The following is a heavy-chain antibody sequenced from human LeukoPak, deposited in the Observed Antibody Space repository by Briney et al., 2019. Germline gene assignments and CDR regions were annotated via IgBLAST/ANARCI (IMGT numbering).Heavy chain of an antibody. V-gene: IGHV3-48*02. Sequence: GGSLRLSCAASGFTFTTYNMNWVRQAPGKGLEWISYISPSSSTIYYADSVKGRFTVSRDNAKNSLYLQMNSLRDEDTAVYYCTRDYEWSRYWGQGTLVTVSS. CDR1: GFTFTTYN. CDR3: TRDYEWSRY. CDR2: ISPSSSTI. D-gene: IGHD3-16*01. J-gene: IGHJ4*02.